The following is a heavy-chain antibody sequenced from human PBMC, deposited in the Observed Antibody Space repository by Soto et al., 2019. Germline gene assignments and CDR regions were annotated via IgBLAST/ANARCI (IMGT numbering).Heavy chain of an antibody. V-gene: IGHV3-48*02. CDR3: ARDIEVWFGELPMENYYYYYGMDV. J-gene: IGHJ6*02. CDR1: GFTFSSYS. D-gene: IGHD3-10*01. Sequence: GGSLRLSCAASGFTFSSYSMNWVRQAPGKGLEWVSYISSSSSTIYYADSVKGRFTISRGNAKNSLYLQMNSLRDEDTAVYYCARDIEVWFGELPMENYYYYYGMDVWGQGTTVTVSS. CDR2: ISSSSSTI.